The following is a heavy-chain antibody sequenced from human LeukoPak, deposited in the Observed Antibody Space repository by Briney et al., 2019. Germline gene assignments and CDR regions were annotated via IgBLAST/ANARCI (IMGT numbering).Heavy chain of an antibody. CDR1: GGSISSGSYY. J-gene: IGHJ4*02. V-gene: IGHV4-61*02. D-gene: IGHD3-3*01. Sequence: PSETLSLTCTVSGGSISSGSYYWSWIRQPAGKGLEWIGRIYTSGSTNYNPSLKSRVTISVDTSKNQFSLKLSSVTAADTAVYYCAARVWSGPRVSDYWGQGTLVTVSS. CDR3: AARVWSGPRVSDY. CDR2: IYTSGST.